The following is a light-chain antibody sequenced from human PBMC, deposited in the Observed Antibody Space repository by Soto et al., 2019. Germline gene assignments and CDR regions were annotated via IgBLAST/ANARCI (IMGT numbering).Light chain of an antibody. V-gene: IGKV3-11*01. CDR1: QSVSSY. CDR3: QQRSNWPLT. CDR2: DAS. Sequence: EIVLTQYPATLSLSPGERATLPCRASQSVSSYLAWYQQKPGQAPRLLIYDASNRATGIPARFSGSGSGTDFTLTISSLEPEDFAVYYCQQRSNWPLTFGGGTKV. J-gene: IGKJ4*01.